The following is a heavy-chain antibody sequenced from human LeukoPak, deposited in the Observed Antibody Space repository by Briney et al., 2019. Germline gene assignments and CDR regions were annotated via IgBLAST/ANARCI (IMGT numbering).Heavy chain of an antibody. CDR1: GFTVITND. V-gene: IGHV3-53*01. CDR2: LYSDGNT. D-gene: IGHD1-14*01. CDR3: ARGVEPLAANTLAY. J-gene: IGHJ4*02. Sequence: PGGSLRLSCAASGFTVITNDMTWVRQAPGKGLEWVPVLYSDGNTKYADSVQGRFTISRDNSKNTLYLEMNSLSPDDTAVYYCARGVEPLAANTLAYWGQGTLVTVSS.